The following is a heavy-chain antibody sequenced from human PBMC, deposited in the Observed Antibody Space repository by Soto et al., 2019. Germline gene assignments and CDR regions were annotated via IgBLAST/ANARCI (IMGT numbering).Heavy chain of an antibody. V-gene: IGHV4-59*01. CDR3: ARTNTFDI. CDR2: ISYSGKT. CDR1: GGSLSSYY. J-gene: IGHJ3*02. Sequence: SETLSLTCTVSGGSLSSYYWNWIRQPPGKGLGWIGYISYSGKTNYNPSLKSRVTISGDTSKNQFSLKLSSVTAADTAVYYCARTNTFDIWGQGTMVTVSS.